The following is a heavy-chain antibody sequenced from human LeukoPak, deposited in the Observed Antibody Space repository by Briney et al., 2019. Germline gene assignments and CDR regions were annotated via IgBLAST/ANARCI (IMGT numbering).Heavy chain of an antibody. J-gene: IGHJ6*02. CDR2: ISAYNGNT. V-gene: IGHV1-18*01. CDR1: GYTFTSYG. Sequence: ASVKVSCKASGYTFTSYGISWVRQAPGQGLEWMGWISAYNGNTNYAQKLQGRVTMTTDTSTSTAYMELRSLRSDDTAVYYCARDGDCSGGSCYWHYYYYGMDVWGQGTTVTVSS. CDR3: ARDGDCSGGSCYWHYYYYGMDV. D-gene: IGHD2-15*01.